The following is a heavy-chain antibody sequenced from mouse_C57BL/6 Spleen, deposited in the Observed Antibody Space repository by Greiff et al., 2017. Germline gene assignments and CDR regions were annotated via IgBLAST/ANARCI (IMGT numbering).Heavy chain of an antibody. CDR3: ARWGYDWYFDV. CDR2: ISGGGGNT. CDR1: GFTFSSYT. Sequence: EVHLVESGGGLVKPGGSLKLSCAASGFTFSSYTMSWVRQTPEKRLEWVATISGGGGNTYYPDSVKGRFTISRDNAKNTLYLQMSSLRSEDTALYYCARWGYDWYFDVWGTGTTVTVSS. D-gene: IGHD2-2*01. J-gene: IGHJ1*03. V-gene: IGHV5-9*01.